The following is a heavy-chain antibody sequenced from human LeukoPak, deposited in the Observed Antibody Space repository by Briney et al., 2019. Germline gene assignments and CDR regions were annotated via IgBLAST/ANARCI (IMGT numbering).Heavy chain of an antibody. Sequence: GGSLRLSCAASGFIFSNHWMHWVCQAPGKGLVWVSGINSDGSGTTYADSVKGRFTISRDNAKNTLYLQMNSLRVEDTAVYYCGRGHYYGMDVWGQGTAVTVPS. CDR2: INSDGSGT. V-gene: IGHV3-74*01. J-gene: IGHJ6*02. CDR3: GRGHYYGMDV. CDR1: GFIFSNHW.